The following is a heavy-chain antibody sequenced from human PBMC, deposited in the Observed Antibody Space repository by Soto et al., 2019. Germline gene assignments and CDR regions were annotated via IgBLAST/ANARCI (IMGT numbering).Heavy chain of an antibody. CDR1: GFTFSSYA. J-gene: IGHJ6*02. V-gene: IGHV3-23*01. CDR2: ISGSGGST. CDR3: AKGPRAYGDYVYGTDV. D-gene: IGHD4-17*01. Sequence: EVQLLESGGGLVQPGGSLRLSCAASGFTFSSYAMSWVRQAPGKGLEWVSAISGSGGSTYYADSVKGRFTISRDNSKNTLYLQMNGLRAEDTAVYYCAKGPRAYGDYVYGTDVWGQGTTVTVSS.